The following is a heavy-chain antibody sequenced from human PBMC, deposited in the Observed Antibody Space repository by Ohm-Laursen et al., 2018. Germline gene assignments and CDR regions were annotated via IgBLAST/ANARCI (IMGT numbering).Heavy chain of an antibody. D-gene: IGHD5-12*01. CDR1: GFSFSSYW. Sequence: SLRLSCAAAGFSFSSYWMAWVRQAPEKGLEWVSYIGSGYTPHYADSVKGRFTISRDNAKNSLYLQMTSLTAEDTAVYYCAREGGYDSPGNYYGMDVWGQGTTVTVSS. V-gene: IGHV3-48*03. J-gene: IGHJ6*01. CDR2: IGSGYTP. CDR3: AREGGYDSPGNYYGMDV.